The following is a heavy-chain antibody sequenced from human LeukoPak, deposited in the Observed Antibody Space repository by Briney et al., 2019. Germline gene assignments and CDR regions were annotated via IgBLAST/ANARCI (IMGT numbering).Heavy chain of an antibody. CDR2: IYYSGST. CDR3: ASWYGDGILGAAAGGFDY. Sequence: SETLSLTCTVSGGSISSSSYYWGWIRQPPGKGLEWIGSIYYSGSTYYNPSLKSRVTISVDTSKNQFSLKLSSVTAAGTAVYYCASWYGDGILGAAAGGFDYWGQGTLVTVSS. J-gene: IGHJ4*02. D-gene: IGHD6-13*01. CDR1: GGSISSSSYY. V-gene: IGHV4-39*01.